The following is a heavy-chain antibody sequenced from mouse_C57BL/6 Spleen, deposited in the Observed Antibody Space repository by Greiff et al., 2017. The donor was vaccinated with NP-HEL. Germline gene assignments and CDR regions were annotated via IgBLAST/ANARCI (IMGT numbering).Heavy chain of an antibody. CDR2: IHPNSGST. V-gene: IGHV1-64*01. D-gene: IGHD1-1*01. Sequence: QVQLQQPGAELVKPGASVKLSCKASGYTFTSYWMHWVKQRPGQGLEWIGMIHPNSGSTNYNEKFKSKATLTVDKSSSTAYMQLSSLTSEDSAVYYCARAYYYGSGYKFAYWGQGTLVTVSA. CDR1: GYTFTSYW. CDR3: ARAYYYGSGYKFAY. J-gene: IGHJ3*01.